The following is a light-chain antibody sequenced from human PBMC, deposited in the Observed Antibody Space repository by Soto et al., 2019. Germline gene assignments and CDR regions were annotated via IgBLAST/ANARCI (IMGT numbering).Light chain of an antibody. CDR2: DAS. V-gene: IGKV3D-20*02. J-gene: IGKJ1*01. CDR1: QRVSSGY. CDR3: QQRSNWLT. Sequence: EIVMTQSPATVPASPGERVTLSCRASQRVSSGYVAWYQQKPGQAPRLLIYDASNRATGIPARFSGSGSGTDFTLTISSLEPEDFAVYYCQQRSNWLTFGQGTKVDI.